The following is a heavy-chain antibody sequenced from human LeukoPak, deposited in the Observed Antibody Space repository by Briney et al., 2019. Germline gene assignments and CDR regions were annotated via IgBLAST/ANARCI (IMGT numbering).Heavy chain of an antibody. CDR1: GFTVRSSY. CDR2: IYSGGST. Sequence: AGGSLRLSCAASGFTVRSSYMTWVRRAPGKGLEWVSIIYSGGSTYYADSVKGRFSISRDNSKNTLYLQMNSLRAEDTAVYYCARDPYSSTSSWGQGTLVTVSS. CDR3: ARDPYSSTSS. D-gene: IGHD6-13*01. J-gene: IGHJ5*02. V-gene: IGHV3-66*01.